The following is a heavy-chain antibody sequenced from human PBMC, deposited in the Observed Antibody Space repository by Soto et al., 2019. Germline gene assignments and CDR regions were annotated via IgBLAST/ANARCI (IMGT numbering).Heavy chain of an antibody. V-gene: IGHV4-39*01. CDR2: IYYSGST. CDR1: GGSISSSSYY. Sequence: SETLSLTCTVSGGSISSSSYYWGWIRQPPGKGLEWIGSIYYSGSTYYNPPLKSRVTLSVDTSKNQFSLKLSSVTAADTAVYYCARRSILTGYLSYYYYGMDVWGQGTTVTVSS. D-gene: IGHD3-9*01. J-gene: IGHJ6*02. CDR3: ARRSILTGYLSYYYYGMDV.